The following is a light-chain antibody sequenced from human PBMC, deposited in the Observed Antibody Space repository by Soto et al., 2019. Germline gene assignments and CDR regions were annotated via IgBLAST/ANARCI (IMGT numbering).Light chain of an antibody. CDR3: QQYNSYPWT. Sequence: DIQMTQSPSTLSASVGDRVTITCRASQSISSWLAWYQQKPGKAPKLLIYKASSLASGVPSRLSGSGSGTEFTLTISSLQPDDFATYYCQQYNSYPWTFGQGTKVEIK. J-gene: IGKJ1*01. CDR1: QSISSW. CDR2: KAS. V-gene: IGKV1-5*03.